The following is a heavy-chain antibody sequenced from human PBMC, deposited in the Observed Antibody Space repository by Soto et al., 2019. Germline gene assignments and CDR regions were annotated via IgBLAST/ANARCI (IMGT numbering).Heavy chain of an antibody. Sequence: SVKVSCKASGGTFSSYAISWVRQAPGQGLEWMGGIIPIFGTANYAQKFQGRVTITADESASTAYMELSSLRSEDTAVYYCARSSGYSRPFDYWGQGTLVTVSS. CDR1: GGTFSSYA. CDR3: ARSSGYSRPFDY. V-gene: IGHV1-69*13. J-gene: IGHJ4*02. D-gene: IGHD3-22*01. CDR2: IIPIFGTA.